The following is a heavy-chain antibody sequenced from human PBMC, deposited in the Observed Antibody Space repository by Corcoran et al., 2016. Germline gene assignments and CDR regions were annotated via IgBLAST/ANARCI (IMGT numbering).Heavy chain of an antibody. CDR3: ARPAVAGTTIGEFAFDI. D-gene: IGHD6-19*01. CDR2: IYPGDSDT. CDR1: GYSFTIYW. J-gene: IGHJ3*02. Sequence: EVQLVQSGAEVKKPGESLKISCKGSGYSFTIYWIGWVRQMPGKGLEWMGIIYPGDSDTRYSPSFQGQVTISADKSISTDYLQWSSLKASDTAMYYGARPAVAGTTIGEFAFDIWGQGTMVTVSS. V-gene: IGHV5-51*01.